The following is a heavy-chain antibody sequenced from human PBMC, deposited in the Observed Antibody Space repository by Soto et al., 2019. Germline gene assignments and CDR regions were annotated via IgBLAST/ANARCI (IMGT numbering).Heavy chain of an antibody. CDR1: GYSFTSYW. CDR2: IHPGDSDT. CDR3: ARLLAYSGRYLDYGMDV. D-gene: IGHD1-26*01. Sequence: PGESLKISCKGSGYSFTSYWIGWMRQMPGKGLEWMGIIHPGDSDTRYSPSFQGQVTISADNSISTAFLQWSSLKASDTAIYYCARLLAYSGRYLDYGMDVWGQGTKVTVSS. J-gene: IGHJ6*02. V-gene: IGHV5-51*01.